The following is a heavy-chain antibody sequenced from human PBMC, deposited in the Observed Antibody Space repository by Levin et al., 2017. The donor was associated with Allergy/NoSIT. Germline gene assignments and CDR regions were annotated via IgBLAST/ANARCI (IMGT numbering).Heavy chain of an antibody. V-gene: IGHV1-58*01. D-gene: IGHD2-2*01. Sequence: SVKVSCKASGFTFTSSAVQWVRQARGQRLEWIGWIVVGSGNTNYAQKFQERVTITRDMSTSTAYMELSSLRSEDTAVYYCAAVLVVPAARDYYYYYYMDVWGKGTTVTVSS. CDR1: GFTFTSSA. J-gene: IGHJ6*03. CDR2: IVVGSGNT. CDR3: AAVLVVPAARDYYYYYYMDV.